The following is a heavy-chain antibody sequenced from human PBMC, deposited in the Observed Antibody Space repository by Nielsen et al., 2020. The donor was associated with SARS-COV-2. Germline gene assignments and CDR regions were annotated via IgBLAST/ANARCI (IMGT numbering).Heavy chain of an antibody. CDR1: GFTFSNYW. J-gene: IGHJ4*02. Sequence: GESLKISCAASGFTFSNYWMHWLRQAPGKGLEWVANINQDGSKKYCVDPVKGRFTISRDNTKNSLYLQMNSLRADDTAVYYCAGRSFESWGQGTLVTVSS. V-gene: IGHV3-7*01. CDR2: INQDGSKK. CDR3: AGRSFES.